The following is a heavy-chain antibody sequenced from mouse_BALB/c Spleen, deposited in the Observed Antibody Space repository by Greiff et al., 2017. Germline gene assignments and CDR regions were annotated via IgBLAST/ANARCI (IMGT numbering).Heavy chain of an antibody. CDR3: ARDRYDRGAMDY. V-gene: IGHV5-4*02. D-gene: IGHD2-14*01. CDR1: GFTFSDYY. CDR2: ISDGGSYT. J-gene: IGHJ4*01. Sequence: EVKLEESGGGLVKPGGSLKLSCAASGFTFSDYYMYWVRQTPEKRLEWVATISDGGSYTYYPDSVKGRFTISRDNAKNNLYLQMSSLKSEDTAMYYCARDRYDRGAMDYWGQGTSVTVSS.